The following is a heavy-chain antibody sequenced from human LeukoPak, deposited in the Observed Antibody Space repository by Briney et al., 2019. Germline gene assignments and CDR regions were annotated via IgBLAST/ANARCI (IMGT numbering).Heavy chain of an antibody. Sequence: GSLRLSCAVSGFTLSSYWMHWVRQAPGKGLEWVSYISSSSSTIYYADSVKGRFTISRDNAKNSLYLQMNSLRDEDTAVYYCARVAQRQLWFDYWGQGTLVTVSS. CDR1: GFTLSSYW. D-gene: IGHD5-18*01. V-gene: IGHV3-48*02. CDR2: ISSSSSTI. J-gene: IGHJ4*02. CDR3: ARVAQRQLWFDY.